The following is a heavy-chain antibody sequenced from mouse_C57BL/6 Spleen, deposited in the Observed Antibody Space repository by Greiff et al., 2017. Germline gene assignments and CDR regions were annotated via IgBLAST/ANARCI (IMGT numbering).Heavy chain of an antibody. CDR2: IRSKSNNYAT. D-gene: IGHD1-1*02. CDR3: VRYGFAY. J-gene: IGHJ3*01. CDR1: GFSFNTYA. V-gene: IGHV10-1*01. Sequence: EADGGLVQPKGSLKLSCAASGFSFNTYAMNWVRQAPGKGLEWVARIRSKSNNYATYYADSVKDRFTISRDDSESMLYLQMNNLKTEDTAMYYCVRYGFAYWGQGTLVTVSA.